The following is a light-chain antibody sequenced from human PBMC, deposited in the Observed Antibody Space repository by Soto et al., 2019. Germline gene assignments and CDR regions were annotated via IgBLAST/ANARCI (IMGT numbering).Light chain of an antibody. CDR1: QSISRY. V-gene: IGKV1-39*01. Sequence: IQLTLSPTSLSPSVRDRVTITCRASQSISRYLNWYQQKPGKAPNLLIYVASSLQSEVPSRFSGSGSGTDFTLTITSLQPEDFATYYCQQSYGTSETFGQGTRVEIK. J-gene: IGKJ5*01. CDR3: QQSYGTSET. CDR2: VAS.